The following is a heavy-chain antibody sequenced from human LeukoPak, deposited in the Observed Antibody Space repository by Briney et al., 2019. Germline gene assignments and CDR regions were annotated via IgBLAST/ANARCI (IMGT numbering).Heavy chain of an antibody. Sequence: GGSLRLFCTLSGFSVTNTLIDWVRQAPGKGPEWVALIYIDARTVYADSVKGRFTISRDNSKNMVYLQMNSLRSEDSALYYCVRDRAGTQSWVEFDLWGQGTLVTVSS. CDR3: VRDRAGTQSWVEFDL. V-gene: IGHV3-66*02. D-gene: IGHD3-10*01. CDR2: IYIDART. J-gene: IGHJ5*02. CDR1: GFSVTNTL.